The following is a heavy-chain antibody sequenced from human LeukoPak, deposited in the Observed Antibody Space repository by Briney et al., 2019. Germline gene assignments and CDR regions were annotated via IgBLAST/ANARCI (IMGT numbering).Heavy chain of an antibody. V-gene: IGHV3-48*03. CDR1: GFTFSSYE. CDR3: ARDAASAAAAFDY. J-gene: IGHJ4*02. D-gene: IGHD6-13*01. Sequence: GGSLRLSCAASGFTFSSYEMNWVRQAPGKGLEWVSYISSSGSTIYYADSVKGRFTISRDNSKNTLYLQMNSLRAEDTAVYYCARDAASAAAAFDYWGQGTLVTVSS. CDR2: ISSSGSTI.